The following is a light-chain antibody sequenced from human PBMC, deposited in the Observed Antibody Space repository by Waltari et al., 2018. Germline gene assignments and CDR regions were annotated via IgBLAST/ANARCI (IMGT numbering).Light chain of an antibody. CDR2: NSN. CDR1: SSNIGSNP. J-gene: IGLJ2*01. V-gene: IGLV1-44*01. Sequence: QSVLTQPPSASETPGQRVTISCSGSSSNIGSNPVNWYQQFPGTAPKLFIYNSNQRPSGVPDRFSGYKSGTSASLAISGLQSEDEAYYYCAAWDDSLNGLVFGGGTKLTVL. CDR3: AAWDDSLNGLV.